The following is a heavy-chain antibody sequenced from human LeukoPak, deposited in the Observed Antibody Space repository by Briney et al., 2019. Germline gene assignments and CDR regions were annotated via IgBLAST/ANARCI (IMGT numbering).Heavy chain of an antibody. J-gene: IGHJ4*02. CDR2: ISYDGSNK. Sequence: GGSLRLSCAASGFTFSSYAMHWVRQAPAKGLEWVAVISYDGSNKYYADSVKGRFTITRDNSKNTLYLQMNSLRAEDTAVYYCAREDLYSSGSHLAPSNYFDYWGQGTLVTVAS. D-gene: IGHD6-19*01. V-gene: IGHV3-30-3*01. CDR1: GFTFSSYA. CDR3: AREDLYSSGSHLAPSNYFDY.